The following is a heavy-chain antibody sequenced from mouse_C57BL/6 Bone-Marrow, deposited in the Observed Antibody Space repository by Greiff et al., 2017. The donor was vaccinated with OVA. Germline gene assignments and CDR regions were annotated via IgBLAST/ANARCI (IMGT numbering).Heavy chain of an antibody. J-gene: IGHJ1*03. Sequence: VQLQQSGPELVKPGASVKISCKASGYTFTDYYMNWVKQSHGKSLEWIGDINPNNGGTSYNQKFKGKATLTVDKSSSTAYMELRSLTSEDSAVXYCARLGYGSSYWYFDVWGTGTTVTVSS. D-gene: IGHD1-1*01. V-gene: IGHV1-26*01. CDR1: GYTFTDYY. CDR3: ARLGYGSSYWYFDV. CDR2: INPNNGGT.